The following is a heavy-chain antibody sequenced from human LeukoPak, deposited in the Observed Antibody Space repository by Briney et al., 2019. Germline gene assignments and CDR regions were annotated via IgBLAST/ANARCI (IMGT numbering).Heavy chain of an antibody. Sequence: GGSLRLSCAASGFTFSSYGMHWVRQTPGKGLEWVAVIWYDGSNKYYADSVKGRFTISRDNSKNTLYLQMNSLRAEDTAVYYCAREGWPRPIMDVWGQGTTVNVSS. CDR2: IWYDGSNK. CDR3: AREGWPRPIMDV. J-gene: IGHJ6*02. V-gene: IGHV3-33*01. CDR1: GFTFSSYG. D-gene: IGHD2-15*01.